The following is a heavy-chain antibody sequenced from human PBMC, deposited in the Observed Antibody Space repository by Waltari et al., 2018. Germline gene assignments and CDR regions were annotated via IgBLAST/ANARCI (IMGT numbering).Heavy chain of an antibody. CDR1: GCSFSDVS. CDR2: ISSSSQTI. CDR3: ARESEPGGYTFSPPPDS. D-gene: IGHD5-18*01. V-gene: IGHV3-48*01. Sequence: EVQLVESWGGLVQPGGSLRLSCAASGCSFSDVSIYWVRQAPGKGLEWISYISSSSQTIYYADSVKGRFTVSRDNARNSLLLQMRSLRVDDTAVYFCARESEPGGYTFSPPPDSWGQGTMVAVSS. J-gene: IGHJ5*02.